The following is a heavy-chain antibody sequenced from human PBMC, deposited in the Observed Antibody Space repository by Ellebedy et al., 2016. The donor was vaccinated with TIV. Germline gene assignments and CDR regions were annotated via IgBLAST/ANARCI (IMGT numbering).Heavy chain of an antibody. CDR3: ARWFGELLYVRWFDP. J-gene: IGHJ5*02. V-gene: IGHV4-39*01. D-gene: IGHD3-10*01. CDR2: IYYSGST. CDR1: GDSLSRSSSY. Sequence: SETLSLTCTVSGDSLSRSSSYWGWIRQPPGKGLEWIGSIYYSGSTDYNPSLKSRVTISADTSKNQFSLRLSSVTAADTAVYYCARWFGELLYVRWFDPWGQGTLVTVSS.